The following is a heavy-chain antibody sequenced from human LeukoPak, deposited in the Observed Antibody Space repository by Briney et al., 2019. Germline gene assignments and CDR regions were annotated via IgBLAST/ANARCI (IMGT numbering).Heavy chain of an antibody. Sequence: KPSETLSLTCTVSGGSISSYYWSWIRQPPGKGLEWIGYIYYSGSTNYNPSLKSRVTISVDTSKNQFSLKLSSVTAADTAVYYCARDANRGYSDYDGGYFDYWGQGTLVTVSS. CDR3: ARDANRGYSDYDGGYFDY. CDR2: IYYSGST. D-gene: IGHD5-12*01. J-gene: IGHJ4*02. CDR1: GGSISSYY. V-gene: IGHV4-59*01.